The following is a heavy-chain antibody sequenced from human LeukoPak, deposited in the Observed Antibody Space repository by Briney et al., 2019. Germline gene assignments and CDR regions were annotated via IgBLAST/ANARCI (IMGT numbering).Heavy chain of an antibody. D-gene: IGHD3-22*01. V-gene: IGHV1-8*03. J-gene: IGHJ4*02. Sequence: GASVKVSCKASGYTFTSYDINWVRQATGQGLEWMGWMNPNSGNTGYAQKFQGRVTITRNTSISTAYMELSSLRSEDTAVYYCAKDIGSLTYWYDDSNYSGAFDYWGQGTLVTVSS. CDR2: MNPNSGNT. CDR3: AKDIGSLTYWYDDSNYSGAFDY. CDR1: GYTFTSYD.